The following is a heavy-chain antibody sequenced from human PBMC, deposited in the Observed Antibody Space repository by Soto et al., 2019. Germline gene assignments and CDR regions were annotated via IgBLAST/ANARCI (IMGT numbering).Heavy chain of an antibody. J-gene: IGHJ6*02. D-gene: IGHD2-15*01. Sequence: QVQLVESGGGVVQPGRSLRLSCAASGFTFSSYGMHWVRQAPGKGLEWVAVISYDGSNKYYADSVKGRFTISRDNSKNTLELQMNSLRAEDRAVYYCANGGYCSGGSCPMAVWGQGTTVTVSS. V-gene: IGHV3-30*18. CDR3: ANGGYCSGGSCPMAV. CDR2: ISYDGSNK. CDR1: GFTFSSYG.